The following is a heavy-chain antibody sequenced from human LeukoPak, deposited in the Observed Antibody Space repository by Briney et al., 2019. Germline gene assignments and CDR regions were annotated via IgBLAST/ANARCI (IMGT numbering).Heavy chain of an antibody. Sequence: SETLSLTCGVSGGPVSGYYWSWIRQPPGKGLEWIGEINHSGSANYNPSLKSRVTISGDTSKNQLSLKLSSVTAADTAVYYCARGRGSYYPDWGQGTLVTVSS. CDR2: INHSGSA. V-gene: IGHV4-34*01. CDR3: ARGRGSYYPD. CDR1: GGPVSGYY. J-gene: IGHJ4*02. D-gene: IGHD3-10*01.